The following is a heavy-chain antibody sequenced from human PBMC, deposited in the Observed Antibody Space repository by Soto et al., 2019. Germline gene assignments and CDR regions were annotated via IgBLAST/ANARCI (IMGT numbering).Heavy chain of an antibody. Sequence: GGSLRLSCAASGFTVSRNDMSWVRQAPGKGLEWVSVIYSGGSTYYADSVKGRFTISRDNSKNTLYLQMNSLRAEDTAVYYCARDPSSTSGAWGQGTLVTVSS. CDR1: GFTVSRND. CDR3: ARDPSSTSGA. D-gene: IGHD2-2*01. V-gene: IGHV3-66*01. CDR2: IYSGGST. J-gene: IGHJ4*02.